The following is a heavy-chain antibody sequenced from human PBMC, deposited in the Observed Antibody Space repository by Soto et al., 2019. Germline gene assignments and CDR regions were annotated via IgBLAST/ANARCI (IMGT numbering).Heavy chain of an antibody. CDR3: ARKVAANWFDP. D-gene: IGHD2-15*01. CDR1: GYTXNSYA. CDR2: INAGNCNT. Sequence: SXKVSFKASGYTXNSYAMDLVRQAPGQRLEWMGWINAGNCNTKYSQKFQGRVTITRYTSASTAYIELRSLRSEDTAVYYFARKVAANWFDPWGQGTLLTVSP. V-gene: IGHV1-3*01. J-gene: IGHJ5*02.